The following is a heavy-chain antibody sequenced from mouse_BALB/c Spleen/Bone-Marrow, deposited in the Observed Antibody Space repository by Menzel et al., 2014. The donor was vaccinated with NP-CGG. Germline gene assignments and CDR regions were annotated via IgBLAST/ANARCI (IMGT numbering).Heavy chain of an antibody. CDR1: GFIFTDYY. CDR3: VREEDGYYVGFAY. V-gene: IGHV7-3*02. CDR2: IRNKANVYST. J-gene: IGHJ3*01. Sequence: KLQESGGGLVQPGGSLRLSCATSGFIFTDYYMSWVRQPPGKALEWLGFIRNKANVYSTEYSASVKGRFTISRDNSQSILYLQMNTLRAEDSATYYCVREEDGYYVGFAYWGQGTLVTVSA. D-gene: IGHD2-3*01.